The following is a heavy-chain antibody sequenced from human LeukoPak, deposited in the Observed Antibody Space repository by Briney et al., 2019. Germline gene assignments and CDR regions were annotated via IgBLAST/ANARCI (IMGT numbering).Heavy chain of an antibody. CDR3: VRGAGPLFDP. J-gene: IGHJ5*02. CDR1: GFTFSGHY. V-gene: IGHV3-11*01. Sequence: GGSLRLSCAASGFTFSGHYMSWIRQAPGKGLEWLPYISTSSSTISYADSVKGRFTVSRDNAKNSLYLQMNGLRADDTAVYYCVRGAGPLFDPWGQGTLVTVSS. CDR2: ISTSSSTI.